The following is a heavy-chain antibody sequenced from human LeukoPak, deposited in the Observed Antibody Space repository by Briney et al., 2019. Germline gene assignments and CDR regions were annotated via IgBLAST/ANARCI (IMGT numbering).Heavy chain of an antibody. V-gene: IGHV3-21*04. D-gene: IGHD3-10*01. Sequence: GGSLRLSCAASGFTFSSYSMNWVRQAPGKGLEWVSSISSSSSYIYYADSVKGRFTISRDNAKNSLYLQMNSLRAEDTAVYYCARCYTYGTTWFGGLDVWGQGTTVTVSS. CDR1: GFTFSSYS. J-gene: IGHJ6*02. CDR3: ARCYTYGTTWFGGLDV. CDR2: ISSSSSYI.